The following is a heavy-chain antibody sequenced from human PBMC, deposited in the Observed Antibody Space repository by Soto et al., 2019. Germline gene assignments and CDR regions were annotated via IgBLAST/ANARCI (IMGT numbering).Heavy chain of an antibody. Sequence: ASVKVSCKASAYTFTSYGINCVRLAPGQGLEWMGWISAYNGNTNYAQKLQGRVTMTTDTSTSTAYMELRSLRSEDTAVYYCVRGGFTLAGTVADDYWGQGTMVTVSS. J-gene: IGHJ4*02. D-gene: IGHD6-19*01. V-gene: IGHV1-18*01. CDR3: VRGGFTLAGTVADDY. CDR2: ISAYNGNT. CDR1: AYTFTSYG.